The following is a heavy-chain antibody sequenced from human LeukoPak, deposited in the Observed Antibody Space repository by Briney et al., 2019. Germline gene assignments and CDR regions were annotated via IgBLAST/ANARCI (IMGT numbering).Heavy chain of an antibody. V-gene: IGHV3-64*04. D-gene: IGHD5-12*01. CDR2: ISSNGGST. CDR3: AGGGYSGYDANEDYYYYYGMDV. Sequence: GGSLRLSCSASGFTFSSYAMHWVRQAPGKGLEYVSAISSNGGSTYYADPVKGRFTISRDNSKNTLYLQMNSLRAEDTAVYYCAGGGYSGYDANEDYYYYYGMDVWGQGTTVTVSS. J-gene: IGHJ6*02. CDR1: GFTFSSYA.